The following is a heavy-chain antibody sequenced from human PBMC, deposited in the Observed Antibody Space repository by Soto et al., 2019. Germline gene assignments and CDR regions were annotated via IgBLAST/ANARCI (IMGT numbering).Heavy chain of an antibody. V-gene: IGHV3-23*01. Sequence: GGSLRLSCAASGFTFSSYAMSWVRQAPGKGLEWVSAISGSGGSTYYADSVKGRFTISRDNSKNTLYLQVNSLRAEDAAVYYCAKDILLGVVTAIYYYYGMDVWGQGTTVTVSS. D-gene: IGHD2-21*02. CDR3: AKDILLGVVTAIYYYYGMDV. J-gene: IGHJ6*02. CDR1: GFTFSSYA. CDR2: ISGSGGST.